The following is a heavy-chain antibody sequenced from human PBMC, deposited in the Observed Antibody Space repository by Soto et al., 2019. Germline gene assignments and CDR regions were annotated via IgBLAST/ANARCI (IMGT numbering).Heavy chain of an antibody. Sequence: SPTLSSKPWGYSFTIYWIGWVRQMLGKGLEWMGIIYPGDSHTRYSPSFQGQVTISADKPISTAYLQWSGLKASDTAMYYCARHGPRVYYDNSDYYYYGMDVWGQGTTVTVSS. V-gene: IGHV5-51*01. J-gene: IGHJ6*02. CDR1: GYSFTIYW. CDR2: IYPGDSHT. CDR3: ARHGPRVYYDNSDYYYYGMDV. D-gene: IGHD3-22*01.